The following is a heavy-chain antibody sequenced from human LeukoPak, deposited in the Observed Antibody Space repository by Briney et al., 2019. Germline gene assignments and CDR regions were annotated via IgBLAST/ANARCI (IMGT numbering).Heavy chain of an antibody. CDR2: IYPGDSDT. J-gene: IGHJ4*02. CDR1: GYSFTSYW. D-gene: IGHD5-24*01. V-gene: IGHV5-51*01. Sequence: GESLKISCKGSGYSFTSYWIGWVRQMPGKGMEWMGIIYPGDSDTRYSPSFQGQVTISADKSISTAYLQWSSLKASDTAMYYCARHNRVEMATIDYWGQGTLVTVST. CDR3: ARHNRVEMATIDY.